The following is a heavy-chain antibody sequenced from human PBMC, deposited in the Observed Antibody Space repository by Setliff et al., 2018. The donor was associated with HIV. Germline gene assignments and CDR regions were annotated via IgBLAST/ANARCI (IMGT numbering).Heavy chain of an antibody. CDR2: IYYSGTT. Sequence: SETLSLTCTVSGGYINNYYWSWIRQPPGKGLEWLGYIYYSGTTYYNPSLKSRVTISVDMSNNQFSLKVTSVTAADTAVYYCMRGRSITIFGVAYFDFWGQGTQVTVSS. D-gene: IGHD3-3*01. J-gene: IGHJ4*02. CDR1: GGYINNYY. CDR3: MRGRSITIFGVAYFDF. V-gene: IGHV4-59*08.